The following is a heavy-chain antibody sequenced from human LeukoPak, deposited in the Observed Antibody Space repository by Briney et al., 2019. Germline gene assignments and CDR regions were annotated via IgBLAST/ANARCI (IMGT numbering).Heavy chain of an antibody. V-gene: IGHV3-9*01. J-gene: IGHJ4*02. CDR2: ISWNSGSI. CDR3: AKDISGSGKYYFDC. Sequence: GRSLRLSCAASGFTFDDYAMHWVRQAPGKGLEWVSGISWNSGSIGYADSVKGRFTISRDNAKNSLYLQMNSLRAEDTALYYCAKDISGSGKYYFDCWGQGTLVTVSS. CDR1: GFTFDDYA. D-gene: IGHD3-10*01.